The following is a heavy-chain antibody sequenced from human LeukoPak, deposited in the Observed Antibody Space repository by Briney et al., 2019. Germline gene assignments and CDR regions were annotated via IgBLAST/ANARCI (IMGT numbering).Heavy chain of an antibody. J-gene: IGHJ6*02. V-gene: IGHV1-8*02. CDR3: ARASGEPYYYGMDV. D-gene: IGHD7-27*01. Sequence: ASVKVSCKASGYTFTGYYMHWVRQAPGQGLEWMGWMNPNSGNTGYAQKFQGRVTMTRNTSISTAYMELSSLRSEDTAVYYCARASGEPYYYGMDVWGQGTTVTVSS. CDR1: GYTFTGYY. CDR2: MNPNSGNT.